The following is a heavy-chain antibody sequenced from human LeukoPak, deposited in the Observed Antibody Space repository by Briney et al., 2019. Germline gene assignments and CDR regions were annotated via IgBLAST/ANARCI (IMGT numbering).Heavy chain of an antibody. V-gene: IGHV4-59*12. CDR2: IFDSGST. CDR1: GGSISSYY. J-gene: IGHJ6*03. CDR3: ARGVAHMVRGVIIKYYYYYMDV. D-gene: IGHD3-10*01. Sequence: SETLSLTCTVSGGSISSYYWSWIRQPPGKGLEWIGYIFDSGSTNYNPSLKSRVTISVDTSKNQFSLKLSSVTAADTAVYYCARGVAHMVRGVIIKYYYYYMDVWGKGTTVTVSS.